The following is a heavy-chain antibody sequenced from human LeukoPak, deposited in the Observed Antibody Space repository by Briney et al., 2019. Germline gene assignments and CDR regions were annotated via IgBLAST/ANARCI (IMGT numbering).Heavy chain of an antibody. D-gene: IGHD6-19*01. CDR1: GFAFSFYA. CDR3: AKPISGGLAVTADWFDP. V-gene: IGHV3-23*01. Sequence: GGSLRLSCAASGFAFSFYAMSWLRQPPGKGLGWVSTINANSGTTSYAASVRGRFTISRDNSKNTLYLQVNSLRADDTAVYYCAKPISGGLAVTADWFDPWGQGTLVVVSS. J-gene: IGHJ5*01. CDR2: INANSGTT.